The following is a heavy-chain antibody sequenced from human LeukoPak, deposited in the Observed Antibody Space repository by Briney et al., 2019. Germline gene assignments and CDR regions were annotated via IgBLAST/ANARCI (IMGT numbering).Heavy chain of an antibody. CDR2: IIPIFGTA. J-gene: IGHJ3*02. CDR1: GGTFSSYA. V-gene: IGHV1-69*05. CDR3: AEATFDCGGDCYPGVDAFDI. Sequence: ASVKVSCKASGGTFSSYAISWVRQAPGQGLEWMGGIIPIFGTANYAQKFQGRVTITTDESTSTAYMELSSLRSEDTAVYYCAEATFDCGGDCYPGVDAFDIWGQGTTVTVSS. D-gene: IGHD2-21*01.